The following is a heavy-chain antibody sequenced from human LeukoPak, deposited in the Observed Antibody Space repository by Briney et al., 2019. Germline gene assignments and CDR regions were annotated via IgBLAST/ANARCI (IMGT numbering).Heavy chain of an antibody. D-gene: IGHD6-13*01. J-gene: IGHJ4*02. CDR3: ARVIAAAGVIYYFDY. CDR2: ISSSSSYT. CDR1: GFTFSDYY. Sequence: GGSLRLSCAASGFTFSDYYMSWIRQAPGNGLEWVSYISSSSSYTNYADSVKGRFTISRDNAKNSLYLQMNSLRAEDTAVYYCARVIAAAGVIYYFDYWGQGTLVTVSS. V-gene: IGHV3-11*06.